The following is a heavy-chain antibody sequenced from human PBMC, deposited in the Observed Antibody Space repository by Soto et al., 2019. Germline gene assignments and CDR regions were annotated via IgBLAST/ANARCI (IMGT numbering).Heavy chain of an antibody. CDR1: GFSFSNFG. CDR3: ARGGRAGTTGYGMDV. J-gene: IGHJ6*02. CDR2: IWYDGSNK. Sequence: GGSLRLSCAASGFSFSNFGMHWVRQAPGKGLEWVAVIWYDGSNKYYADSVKGRFTISRDNSKNTLYLQMNSLRAEDTAVYYCARGGRAGTTGYGMDVWGQGTTVTVSS. V-gene: IGHV3-33*08. D-gene: IGHD1-7*01.